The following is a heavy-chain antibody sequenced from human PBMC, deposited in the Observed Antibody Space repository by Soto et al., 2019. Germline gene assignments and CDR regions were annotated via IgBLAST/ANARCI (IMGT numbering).Heavy chain of an antibody. Sequence: VQLLESGGGMVQPGGSLRLSCGASGFAFGTYAMNWVRQAPGKGLEWVSGISSRGGSTFYADSVQGRFIISRDNSKNTLYVQMDNLRVEDTAIYYCAKGGAEMLGYYYYFVMDVWGQGTTVSVSS. CDR3: AKGGAEMLGYYYYFVMDV. J-gene: IGHJ6*02. CDR1: GFAFGTYA. D-gene: IGHD2-8*01. CDR2: ISSRGGST. V-gene: IGHV3-23*01.